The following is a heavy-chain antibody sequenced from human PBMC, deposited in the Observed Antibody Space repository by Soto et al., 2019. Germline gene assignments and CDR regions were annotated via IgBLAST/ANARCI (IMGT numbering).Heavy chain of an antibody. Sequence: PSETLSLTCTVSGGPISSSSYYWGWIRQPPGKGLEWIGSIYYSGSTYYNPSLKSRVTISVDTSKNQFSLKLSSVTAADTAVYYCARHQRDGYNFDYWGQGTLVTVSS. CDR3: ARHQRDGYNFDY. V-gene: IGHV4-39*01. CDR2: IYYSGST. CDR1: GGPISSSSYY. J-gene: IGHJ4*02. D-gene: IGHD5-12*01.